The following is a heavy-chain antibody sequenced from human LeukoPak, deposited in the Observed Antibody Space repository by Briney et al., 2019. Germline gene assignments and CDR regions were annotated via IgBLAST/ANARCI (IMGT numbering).Heavy chain of an antibody. Sequence: SATQSLTCAVSGDSISSGNWWSRVRPPPGKGLEWIGELNHSGSTNYKPSLKSRVTISVDTSKNKFSLKLSSVAAADTAVYYCARGPLRAYYVSDRGTPGYFQHWGEGTLVTVSS. CDR3: ARGPLRAYYVSDRGTPGYFQH. D-gene: IGHD3-22*01. CDR2: LNHSGST. V-gene: IGHV4-4*02. J-gene: IGHJ1*01. CDR1: GDSISSGNW.